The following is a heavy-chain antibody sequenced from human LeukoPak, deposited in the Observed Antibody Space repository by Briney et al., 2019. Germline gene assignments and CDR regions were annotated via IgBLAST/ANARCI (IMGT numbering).Heavy chain of an antibody. CDR3: ARGPEVRFLEWSMPRVCPFDY. V-gene: IGHV1-18*01. CDR1: GYTFTSYG. D-gene: IGHD3-3*01. CDR2: ISAYNGNT. Sequence: ASVKVSCKASGYTFTSYGISWVRQAPGQGLEWMGWISAYNGNTNYAQKLQGRVTMTTDTSTSTAYMELRSLRSDDTAVYYCARGPEVRFLEWSMPRVCPFDYWGQGTLVTVSS. J-gene: IGHJ4*02.